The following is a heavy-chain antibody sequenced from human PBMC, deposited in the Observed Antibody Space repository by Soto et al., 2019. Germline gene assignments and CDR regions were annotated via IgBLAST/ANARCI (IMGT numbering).Heavy chain of an antibody. CDR2: IFHSGST. V-gene: IGHV4-4*02. Sequence: QVQLQESGPGLVKPSGTLSLTCSLSGGSISSGNWWSWVRQPPGKGLEWIGEIFHSGSTHYNPSFKSRVTMSVVKSKNQFSLILSSVTVADTAVYYCARYPGTTVGGVLWGQGTMVTVSS. CDR3: ARYPGTTVGGVL. CDR1: GGSISSGNW. D-gene: IGHD4-4*01. J-gene: IGHJ3*01.